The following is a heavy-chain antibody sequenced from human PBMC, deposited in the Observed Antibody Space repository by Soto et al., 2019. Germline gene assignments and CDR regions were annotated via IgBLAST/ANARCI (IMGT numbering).Heavy chain of an antibody. CDR2: INHRGSP. J-gene: IGHJ4*02. D-gene: IGHD3-10*01. V-gene: IGHV4-4*02. CDR1: GGSIISGNW. CDR3: ASFSGTGVWFGELTEDY. Sequence: QVQLQESGPGLVNPSGTLSLTCAVSGGSIISGNWWSWVRQPPGKGLEWIGEINHRGSPNYNPSLQSRVTISVDTSKNQFSLKLSSVTAADTAVYYCASFSGTGVWFGELTEDYWGQGTLVTVSS.